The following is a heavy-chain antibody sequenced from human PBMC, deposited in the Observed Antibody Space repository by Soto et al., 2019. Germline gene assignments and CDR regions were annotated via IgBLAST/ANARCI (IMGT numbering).Heavy chain of an antibody. CDR2: ISYDGSNK. CDR3: ARGPYYYDSSGYHSFLFLGY. V-gene: IGHV3-30-3*01. D-gene: IGHD3-22*01. Sequence: PGGTLRLSCAASGFTFSSYAMHWVRQAPGKGLEWVAVISYDGSNKYYADSVKGRFTISRDNSKNTLYLQMNSLRAEDTAVYYCARGPYYYDSSGYHSFLFLGYWGQGTLVTVSS. CDR1: GFTFSSYA. J-gene: IGHJ4*02.